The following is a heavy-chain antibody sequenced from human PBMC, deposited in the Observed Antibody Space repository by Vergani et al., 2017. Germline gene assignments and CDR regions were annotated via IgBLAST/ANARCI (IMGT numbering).Heavy chain of an antibody. CDR3: ARGDTFRGMDV. Sequence: QVQLVQSGAEVKKPGASVKVSCKASGYTFTSYYMPWVRQAPGQGLEWMGIINPSGGSKSYAEKFQGRVTMTRDTSTSTGYMELSSLRSEDTAVYYCARGDTFRGMDVWGQGTTVTVSS. J-gene: IGHJ6*02. V-gene: IGHV1-46*01. CDR1: GYTFTSYY. D-gene: IGHD3-16*01. CDR2: INPSGGSK.